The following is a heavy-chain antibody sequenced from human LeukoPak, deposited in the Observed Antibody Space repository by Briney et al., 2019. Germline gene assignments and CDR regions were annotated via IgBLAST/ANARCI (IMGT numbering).Heavy chain of an antibody. J-gene: IGHJ6*03. CDR1: GYTFTGYY. CDR3: ARDRLFVTTIYYYYYMDV. D-gene: IGHD4-11*01. V-gene: IGHV1-2*02. Sequence: ASVKVSCKASGYTFTGYYMHWVRQAPGQGLEWMGWINPNSGGTNYAQKFQGRVTMTRDTSISTAYMELSRPRSDDTAVYYCARDRLFVTTIYYYYYMDVWGKGTTVTVSS. CDR2: INPNSGGT.